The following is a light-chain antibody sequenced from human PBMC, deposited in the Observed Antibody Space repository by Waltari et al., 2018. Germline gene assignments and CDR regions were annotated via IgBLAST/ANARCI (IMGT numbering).Light chain of an antibody. V-gene: IGKV4-1*01. CDR2: WAS. J-gene: IGKJ1*01. Sequence: DILMAQSPDSLAVSLVERATINCKSSQSVLYSSNNKDYLAWYQQKPGQPPKLLIYWASTRESGVPDRFSGSGSGTDFTLTISSLQAEDVAVYYCQQYYSSWTFGQGTRVEI. CDR1: QSVLYSSNNKDY. CDR3: QQYYSSWT.